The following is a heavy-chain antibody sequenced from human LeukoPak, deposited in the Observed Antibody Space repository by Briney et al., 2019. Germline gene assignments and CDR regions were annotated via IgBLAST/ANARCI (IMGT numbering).Heavy chain of an antibody. D-gene: IGHD3-22*01. J-gene: IGHJ4*02. Sequence: PGGSLRLSCAASGFTFSSYAMSWVRQAPGKGLEWVSAISGSGGSTYYADSVKGRFTISRDNSKNTLYLQMNSLRAEDTAVYYCAKTLTYYYDSSGYKYYFDYWGQGTLVTVSS. CDR2: ISGSGGST. CDR3: AKTLTYYYDSSGYKYYFDY. V-gene: IGHV3-23*01. CDR1: GFTFSSYA.